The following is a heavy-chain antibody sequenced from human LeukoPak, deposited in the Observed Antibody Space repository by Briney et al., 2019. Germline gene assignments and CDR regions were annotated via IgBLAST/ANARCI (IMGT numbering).Heavy chain of an antibody. CDR1: GGTFSSYA. V-gene: IGHV1-69*13. J-gene: IGHJ2*01. CDR3: ARGLLPYWYFDL. CDR2: IIPTLGTS. D-gene: IGHD3-22*01. Sequence: ASVKVSCKASGGTFSSYAISWVRQAPGQGLEWMGGIIPTLGTSNYAQKFQGRVTITADESTSTAYMELSSLRSEDTAVYYCARGLLPYWYFDLWGRGTLVTVSS.